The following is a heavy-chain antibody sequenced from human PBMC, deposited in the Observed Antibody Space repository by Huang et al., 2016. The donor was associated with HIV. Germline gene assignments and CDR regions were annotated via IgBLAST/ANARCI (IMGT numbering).Heavy chain of an antibody. CDR3: ARGLGGPSDY. D-gene: IGHD3-16*01. V-gene: IGHV3-30-3*01. CDR2: ISYDGSNK. Sequence: QVQLVESGGGVVQPGRSLRLSCAASGFTFSSYAMHWVRQAPGKGLEWVAVISYDGSNKYYADSVKGRFTISRDNSKNTLYLQMNSLRAEDTAVYYCARGLGGPSDYWGQGTLVTVSS. J-gene: IGHJ4*02. CDR1: GFTFSSYA.